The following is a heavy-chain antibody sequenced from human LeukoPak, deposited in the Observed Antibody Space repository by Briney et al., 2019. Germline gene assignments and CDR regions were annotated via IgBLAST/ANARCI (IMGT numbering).Heavy chain of an antibody. J-gene: IGHJ4*02. CDR2: IIPIFGTA. CDR3: ARGGDGYNYVYYFDY. Sequence: SVKVSCKASGGTFSSYAISWVRQAPGQGLEWMGGIIPIFGTANYAQKFQGRATITADESTSTAYMELSSLRSEDTAVYYCARGGDGYNYVYYFDYWGQGTLVTVSS. D-gene: IGHD5-24*01. CDR1: GGTFSSYA. V-gene: IGHV1-69*13.